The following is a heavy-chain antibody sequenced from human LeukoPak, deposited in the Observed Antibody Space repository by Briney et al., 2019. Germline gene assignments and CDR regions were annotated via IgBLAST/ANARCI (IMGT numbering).Heavy chain of an antibody. V-gene: IGHV4-39*07. D-gene: IGHD5-12*01. J-gene: IGHJ4*02. CDR1: GGSISSSSYY. Sequence: SQTLSLTCTVSGGSISSSSYYWGWIRQAPGKGLEWIGSIYYSGSTYYNPSLKSRVTISVDTSKNQFSLKLSSVTAADTAVYYCARVGGGYGYFGYWGQGTLVTVSS. CDR3: ARVGGGYGYFGY. CDR2: IYYSGST.